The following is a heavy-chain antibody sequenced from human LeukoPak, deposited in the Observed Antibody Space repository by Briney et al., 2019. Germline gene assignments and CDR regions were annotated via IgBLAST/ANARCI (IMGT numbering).Heavy chain of an antibody. CDR1: GYTFTSYY. CDR3: ARAHHFWSGYYNYYYGMDV. Sequence: ASVKVSCKASGYTFTSYYIHWVRQAPGQGLEWMGIINPSGGSTSYAQKFQGRVTMTRDTSTSTVYMELSSLRSEDTAVYYCARAHHFWSGYYNYYYGMDVWGQGTTVTVSS. V-gene: IGHV1-46*01. CDR2: INPSGGST. D-gene: IGHD3-3*02. J-gene: IGHJ6*02.